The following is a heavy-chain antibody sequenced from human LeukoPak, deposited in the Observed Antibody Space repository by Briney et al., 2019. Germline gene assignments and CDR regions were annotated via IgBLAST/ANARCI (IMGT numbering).Heavy chain of an antibody. Sequence: GGSLRLSCAASGFTFSTYVMVWVRRAPEKGLEWVSSISVSGSNTFYTDSVKGRFTISRDNSKNTLYLQMNSLRAEDTAVYYCAKSSYCGGDCNFDYWGQGTLVTVSS. CDR2: ISVSGSNT. CDR3: AKSSYCGGDCNFDY. D-gene: IGHD2-21*02. V-gene: IGHV3-23*01. CDR1: GFTFSTYV. J-gene: IGHJ4*02.